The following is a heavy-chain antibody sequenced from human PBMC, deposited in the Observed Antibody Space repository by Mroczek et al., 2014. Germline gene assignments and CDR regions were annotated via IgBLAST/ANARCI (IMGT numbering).Heavy chain of an antibody. J-gene: IGHJ4*02. CDR3: ARGDDGETTRTRVFDY. CDR1: GFTVSSNY. D-gene: IGHD4-17*01. Sequence: VQLVESGGGVDPGLGGSLRLSCAASGFTVSSNYMSWVRQAPGKGLEWVSVIYSGGSTYYADSVKGRFTISRDNSKNTLYLQMNSLRAEDTAVYYCARGDDGETTRTRVFDYWGQGTLVTVSS. V-gene: IGHV3-53*01. CDR2: IYSGGST.